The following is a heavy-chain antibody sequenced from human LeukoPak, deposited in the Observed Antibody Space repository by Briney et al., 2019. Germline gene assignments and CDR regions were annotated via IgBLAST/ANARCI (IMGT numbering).Heavy chain of an antibody. D-gene: IGHD6-13*01. J-gene: IGHJ6*03. CDR1: GYTFTSYD. CDR3: ARRPYSSSWYFNYYYYYMDV. CDR2: MNPNSGNT. Sequence: ASVKVSCKASGYTFTSYDINWVRQDTGQGLEWMGWMNPNSGNTGYAQKFQGRVTMTRNISISTAYMELSSLRSEDTAVYYCARRPYSSSWYFNYYYYYMDVWGKGTTVTVSS. V-gene: IGHV1-8*01.